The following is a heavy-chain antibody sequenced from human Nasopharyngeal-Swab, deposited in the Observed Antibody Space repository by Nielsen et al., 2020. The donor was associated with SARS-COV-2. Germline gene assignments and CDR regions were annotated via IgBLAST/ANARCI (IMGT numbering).Heavy chain of an antibody. V-gene: IGHV3-9*01. CDR1: GFTFDDYA. Sequence: SLKISCAASGFTFDDYAMHWVRQAPGKGLEWVSGISWNSGSIGYADSVKGRFTISRDNAKNSLYLQMNSLRAEDTALYYCAKAITMVRGVTYGMDVWGQGTTVTFSS. CDR3: AKAITMVRGVTYGMDV. D-gene: IGHD3-10*01. CDR2: ISWNSGSI. J-gene: IGHJ6*02.